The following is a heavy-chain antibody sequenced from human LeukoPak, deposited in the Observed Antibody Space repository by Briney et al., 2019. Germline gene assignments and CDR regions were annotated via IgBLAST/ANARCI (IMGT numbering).Heavy chain of an antibody. CDR3: ARDRGLIAAAGDDY. Sequence: QPGGSLRLSCAASGFTVSSYYMNWVRQAPGKGLEWVSVIYSGGTTFYADSVKGRSTISRDNSKNTLSLHVNLLRAEDTAVYYCARDRGLIAAAGDDYWGQGTLVTVSS. CDR1: GFTVSSYY. CDR2: IYSGGTT. J-gene: IGHJ4*02. D-gene: IGHD6-13*01. V-gene: IGHV3-53*01.